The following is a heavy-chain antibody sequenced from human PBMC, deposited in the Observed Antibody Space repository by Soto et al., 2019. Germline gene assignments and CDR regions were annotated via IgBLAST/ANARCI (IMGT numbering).Heavy chain of an antibody. V-gene: IGHV4-59*04. Sequence: SEALSLTCTVSGGSISSYYWSWLRHPPGKGLEWIGYIYPSGTTYFNPSLKSRVAMSIDKSRNQFSLNLNSVTAADTAVYYCARSRGYGGDSFDYWGQGALVTVSS. CDR2: IYPSGTT. CDR1: GGSISSYY. CDR3: ARSRGYGGDSFDY. D-gene: IGHD6-25*01. J-gene: IGHJ4*02.